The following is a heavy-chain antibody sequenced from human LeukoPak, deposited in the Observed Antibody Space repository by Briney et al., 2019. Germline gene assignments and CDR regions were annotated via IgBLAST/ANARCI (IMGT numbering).Heavy chain of an antibody. D-gene: IGHD3-3*01. V-gene: IGHV3-21*01. CDR3: ARRPDYDLAFDP. CDR1: GFTFSSYS. J-gene: IGHJ5*02. CDR2: ISSSSSYI. Sequence: GGSLRLSCAASGFTFSSYSMNWVRQAPGKGLEWVSSISSSSSYIYYADSVEGRFTISRDNAKNSLYLQMNSLRAEDTAVYYCARRPDYDLAFDPWGQGTLVTVSS.